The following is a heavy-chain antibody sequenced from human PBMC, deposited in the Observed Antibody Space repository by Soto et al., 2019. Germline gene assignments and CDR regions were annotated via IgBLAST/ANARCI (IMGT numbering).Heavy chain of an antibody. J-gene: IGHJ4*02. Sequence: PSETLSLTCAVYGGSFSGYYWSWIRQPPGKGLEWIGEINHSGSTYYNPSLKSRVTISVDTSKNQFSLKLSSVTAADTAVYYCARSDTGSYLTFDYWGQGTLVTVSS. CDR2: INHSGST. D-gene: IGHD1-26*01. V-gene: IGHV4-34*01. CDR3: ARSDTGSYLTFDY. CDR1: GGSFSGYY.